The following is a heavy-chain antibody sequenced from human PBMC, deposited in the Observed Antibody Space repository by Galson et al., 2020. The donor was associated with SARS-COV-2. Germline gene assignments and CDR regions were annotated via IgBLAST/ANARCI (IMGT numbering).Heavy chain of an antibody. V-gene: IGHV3-13*01. Sequence: GESLKISCAASGFTLNNYDMHWVRQATGRGLEWVSTIRVGGHTLYSDSVKGRFTISSETARNSLYLQMNSLGAGDTAVYYCARGAQYNFWTGYYTADHHYGLDVWGQGTTVSVSS. D-gene: IGHD3-3*01. CDR1: GFTLNNYD. CDR2: IRVGGHT. CDR3: ARGAQYNFWTGYYTADHHYGLDV. J-gene: IGHJ6*02.